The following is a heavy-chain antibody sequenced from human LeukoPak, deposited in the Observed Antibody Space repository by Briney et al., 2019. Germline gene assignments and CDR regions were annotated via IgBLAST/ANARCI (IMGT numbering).Heavy chain of an antibody. D-gene: IGHD2-2*01. V-gene: IGHV3-23*01. CDR3: AKMGCSSSSCLTYYYYYMDV. CDR2: ISGSDGST. J-gene: IGHJ6*03. Sequence: GSLILSCAASGFTFSSYAMSWVRQAPGKGLEWVSAISGSDGSTYYADSVKGRFTISRDNSKNTLYLQMNSLRAEDTAVYYCAKMGCSSSSCLTYYYYYMDVWGKGTTVTVSS. CDR1: GFTFSSYA.